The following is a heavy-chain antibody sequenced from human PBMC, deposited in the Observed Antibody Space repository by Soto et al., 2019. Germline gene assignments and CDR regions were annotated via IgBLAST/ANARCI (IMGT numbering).Heavy chain of an antibody. CDR2: IKQDGSEK. CDR3: ARDDVYYDFWSGYYLGDYFDY. Sequence: GGSLRLSCAASGFTFSSYWMSWVRQAPGKGLEWVANIKQDGSEKYYVDSVKGRFTISRDNAKNSLYLQMNSLRAEDTAVYYCARDDVYYDFWSGYYLGDYFDYWGQGTLVTVSS. D-gene: IGHD3-3*01. CDR1: GFTFSSYW. V-gene: IGHV3-7*01. J-gene: IGHJ4*02.